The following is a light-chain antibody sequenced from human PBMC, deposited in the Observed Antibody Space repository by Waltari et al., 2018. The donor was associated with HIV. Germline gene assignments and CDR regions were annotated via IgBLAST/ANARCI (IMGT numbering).Light chain of an antibody. Sequence: SYEVTQPPSVSVSPGQTASVPCAGDKLGNQFVSWYQQKPGQSPVLVIYQDEKRPSGISERLSGSNSGDTATLTIRETQAMDEADYYCQAWDSGTAIFGGGTKVTVL. CDR3: QAWDSGTAI. J-gene: IGLJ2*01. CDR2: QDE. CDR1: KLGNQF. V-gene: IGLV3-1*01.